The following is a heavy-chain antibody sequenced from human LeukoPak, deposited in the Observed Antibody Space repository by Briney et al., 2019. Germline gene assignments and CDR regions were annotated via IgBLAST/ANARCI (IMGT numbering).Heavy chain of an antibody. CDR2: IYYSGST. D-gene: IGHD3-16*01. V-gene: IGHV4-59*05. CDR3: ARHYGP. J-gene: IGHJ5*02. Sequence: SETLSLTCIVSGDSISSYYWSWIRQPPGKGLGWIGSIYYSGSTYYNPSLKSRVTISVDTSKNQFSLKLSSVTAADTAMYYCARHYGPWGQGTLVTVSS. CDR1: GDSISSYY.